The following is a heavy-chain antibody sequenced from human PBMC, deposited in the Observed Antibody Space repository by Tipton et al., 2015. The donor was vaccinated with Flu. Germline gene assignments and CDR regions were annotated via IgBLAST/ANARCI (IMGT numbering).Heavy chain of an antibody. CDR2: INQDGSGK. J-gene: IGHJ5*02. CDR1: GFSFSTYW. D-gene: IGHD3-10*01. V-gene: IGHV3-7*01. Sequence: SGFSFSTYWMNWVRQILGKGLEWVANINQDGSGKNYVDSVKGRFTISRDNAKNSLYLQMNSLRAEDTAIYYCARPRTWIGSQIDPWGQGILVIVSS. CDR3: ARPRTWIGSQIDP.